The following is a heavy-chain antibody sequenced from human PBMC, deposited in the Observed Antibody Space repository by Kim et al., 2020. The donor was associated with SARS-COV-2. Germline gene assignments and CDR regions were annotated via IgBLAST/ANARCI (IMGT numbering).Heavy chain of an antibody. CDR3: ARDHQVAGLFGSRYYFDY. V-gene: IGHV4-4*02. D-gene: IGHD3-10*01. CDR1: GGSISSSNW. Sequence: SETLSLTCAVSGGSISSSNWWSWVRQPPGKGLEWIGEIYHSGSTNYNPSLKSRVTISVDKSKNQFSLKLSSVTAADTAMYYCARDHQVAGLFGSRYYFDYWGQGTLVTVSS. CDR2: IYHSGST. J-gene: IGHJ4*02.